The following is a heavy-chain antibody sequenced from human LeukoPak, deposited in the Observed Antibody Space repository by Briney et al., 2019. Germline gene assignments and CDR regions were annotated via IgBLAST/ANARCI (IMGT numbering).Heavy chain of an antibody. CDR3: ARDRRGIAAAGTHFDY. J-gene: IGHJ4*02. CDR2: IYSGGST. Sequence: GGSLRLSCAASGFTVSSNYMSWVRQAPGKGLEWVSVIYSGGSTYYADSVKGRFTISRDNSKNTLYLQMNSLRAEDTAVHYCARDRRGIAAAGTHFDYWGQGTLVTVSS. D-gene: IGHD6-13*01. CDR1: GFTVSSNY. V-gene: IGHV3-53*01.